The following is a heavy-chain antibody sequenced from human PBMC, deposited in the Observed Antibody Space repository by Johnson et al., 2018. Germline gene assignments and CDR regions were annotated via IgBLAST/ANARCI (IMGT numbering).Heavy chain of an antibody. J-gene: IGHJ4*02. CDR2: TIPKTSPT. V-gene: IGHV3-72*01. CDR1: GFTLSDYH. CDR3: VRGLNGFDS. Sequence: VQLVESGGGLVQPGGSLRLSCVVSGFTLSDYHMDWVRQAPGKGLEWVARTIPKTSPTKYVASVRGRFTISRDESKNSLYLQMSSLKIEDTAMYYCVRGLNGFDSWGQGTLITVSP. D-gene: IGHD3/OR15-3a*01.